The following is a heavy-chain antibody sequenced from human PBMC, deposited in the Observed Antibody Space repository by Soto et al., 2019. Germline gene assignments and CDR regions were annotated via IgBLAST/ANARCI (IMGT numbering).Heavy chain of an antibody. CDR1: GGSISSSSYY. D-gene: IGHD3-16*02. CDR3: YFNYRTRDY. J-gene: IGHJ4*02. V-gene: IGHV4-39*01. Sequence: PSETLSLTCAVYGGSISSSSYYWGWIRQPPGKGLEWIGSIYYSGSTYYNPSLKSRVTISVDTSKNQFSLKLSSVTAADTAVYYCYFNYRTRDYWGQGTLVTVSS. CDR2: IYYSGST.